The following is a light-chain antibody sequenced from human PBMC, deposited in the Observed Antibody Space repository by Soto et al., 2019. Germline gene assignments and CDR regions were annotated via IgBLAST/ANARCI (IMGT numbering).Light chain of an antibody. CDR3: QKYGSSPWK. J-gene: IGKJ1*01. V-gene: IGKV3-20*01. CDR2: GAS. CDR1: QSVANSF. Sequence: TEVRQSPRTLSFATGEMSPLSCRSSQSVANSFLAWYQQKAGQAPRPLIYGASRRATGIPDRFSGSGSGTDFTLTISRLEPEDFAVYYRQKYGSSPWKCGQGTRGDIK.